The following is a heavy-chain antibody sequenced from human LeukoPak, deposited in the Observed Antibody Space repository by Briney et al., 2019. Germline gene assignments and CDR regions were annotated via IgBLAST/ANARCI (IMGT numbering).Heavy chain of an antibody. V-gene: IGHV1-69*13. CDR1: GGTFSSYA. Sequence: ASVKVSCKASGGTFSSYAISWVRQAPGQGLEWMGGIIPTFGTANYAQKFQGRVTITADESTSTAYMELSSLRSEDTAVYYCGRAAAPGWYFDLRGRGTLVTVSS. CDR3: GRAAAPGWYFDL. J-gene: IGHJ2*01. CDR2: IIPTFGTA. D-gene: IGHD6-13*01.